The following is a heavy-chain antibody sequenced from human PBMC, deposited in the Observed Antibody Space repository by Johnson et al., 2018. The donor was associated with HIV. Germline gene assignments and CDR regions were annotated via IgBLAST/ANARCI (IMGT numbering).Heavy chain of an antibody. CDR1: GFTFSNYP. D-gene: IGHD3-22*01. CDR2: ISFDGNNK. V-gene: IGHV3-30-3*01. CDR3: AKEGYYDSSGYYHRAFDI. Sequence: VQVVESGGGLVQPGGSLRLSCAASGFTFSNYPMNWVRQAPGKGLEWVAVISFDGNNKYYADSVKGRFTILRDNSKNTLYLQMSSLRAEDTAVYYCAKEGYYDSSGYYHRAFDIWGQGTMVTVSS. J-gene: IGHJ3*02.